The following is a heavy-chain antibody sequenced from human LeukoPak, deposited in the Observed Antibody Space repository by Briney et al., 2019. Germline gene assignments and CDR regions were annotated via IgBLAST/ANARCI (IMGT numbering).Heavy chain of an antibody. CDR3: ARGRMVRGVIIRYNLFDP. V-gene: IGHV4-34*01. J-gene: IGHJ5*02. D-gene: IGHD3-10*01. Sequence: MPSETLSLTCAVYGGSFSGYYWSWIRQPPGKGLEWIGEINHSGSTNYNPSLKSRVTISVDTSKNQFSLKLSSVTAADTAVYYCARGRMVRGVIIRYNLFDPWGQGTLVTVSS. CDR1: GGSFSGYY. CDR2: INHSGST.